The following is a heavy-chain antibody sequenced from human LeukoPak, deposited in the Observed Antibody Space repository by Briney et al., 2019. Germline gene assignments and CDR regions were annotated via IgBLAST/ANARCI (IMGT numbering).Heavy chain of an antibody. CDR3: ARRSSGSYSVGGYYYYMDV. D-gene: IGHD1-26*01. Sequence: GESLKISCKGSGYSFTSYWIGWVRQMPGKVLEWMGIIYPGDSDTRYSPSFQGQVTISADKSISTAYLQWSSLKASDTAMYYCARRSSGSYSVGGYYYYMDVWGKGTTVTVSS. CDR2: IYPGDSDT. V-gene: IGHV5-51*01. J-gene: IGHJ6*03. CDR1: GYSFTSYW.